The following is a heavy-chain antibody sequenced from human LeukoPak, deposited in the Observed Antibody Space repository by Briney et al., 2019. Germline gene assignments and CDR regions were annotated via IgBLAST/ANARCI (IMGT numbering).Heavy chain of an antibody. CDR1: GGSISSYY. Sequence: SETLSLTCTVSGGSISSYYWSWVRQPPGKGLEWIGYIYHSGSTNCNPSLKSRVNLSVDMAKNQISLKMSSVTAADTAVYYCARSRVWSDYWGYFDYWGQGTLVTVSS. CDR2: IYHSGST. CDR3: ARSRVWSDYWGYFDY. J-gene: IGHJ4*02. V-gene: IGHV4-59*01. D-gene: IGHD3-3*01.